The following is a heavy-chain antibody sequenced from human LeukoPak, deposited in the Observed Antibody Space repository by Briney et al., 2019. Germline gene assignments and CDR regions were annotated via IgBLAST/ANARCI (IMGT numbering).Heavy chain of an antibody. J-gene: IGHJ3*02. D-gene: IGHD2-21*02. Sequence: GGSLRLSCAASGFTFSSYGMPWVRQAPGKGLEWVAVIWYDGSNKYYADSVKGRFTISRDNSKNTLYLQMNSLRAEDTAVYYCARVATKDVSAFDIWGQGTMVTVSS. CDR1: GFTFSSYG. CDR2: IWYDGSNK. V-gene: IGHV3-33*01. CDR3: ARVATKDVSAFDI.